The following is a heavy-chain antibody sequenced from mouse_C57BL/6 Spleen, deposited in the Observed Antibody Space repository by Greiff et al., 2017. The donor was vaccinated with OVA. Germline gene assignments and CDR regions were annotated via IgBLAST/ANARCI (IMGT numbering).Heavy chain of an antibody. D-gene: IGHD3-1*01. CDR2: INPNNGGT. CDR1: GYTFTDYN. CDR3: ARSGFDV. V-gene: IGHV1-18*01. Sequence: EVKLVESGPELVKPGASVKIPCKASGYTFTDYNMDWVKQSHGKSLEWIGDINPNNGGTIYNQKFKGKATLTVDKSSSTAYMELRSLTSEDTAVYYCARSGFDVWGTGTTVTVSS. J-gene: IGHJ1*03.